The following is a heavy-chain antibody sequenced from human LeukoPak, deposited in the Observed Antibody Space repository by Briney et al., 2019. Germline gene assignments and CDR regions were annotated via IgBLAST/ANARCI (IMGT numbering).Heavy chain of an antibody. CDR1: GYTFTSYY. CDR2: INPSGGST. CDR3: ARHVRGGQLWFSGAYYYYGMDV. J-gene: IGHJ6*02. V-gene: IGHV1-46*01. D-gene: IGHD5-18*01. Sequence: ASVKVSCKASGYTFTSYYMHWVRQAPGQGLEWMGIINPSGGSTSYAQKFQGRVTMTRDTSTSTVYMELSSLKASDTAMYYCARHVRGGQLWFSGAYYYYGMDVWGQGTTVTVSS.